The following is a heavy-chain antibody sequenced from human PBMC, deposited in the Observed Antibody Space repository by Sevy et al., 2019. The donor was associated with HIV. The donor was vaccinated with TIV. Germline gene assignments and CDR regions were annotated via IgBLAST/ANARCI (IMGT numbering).Heavy chain of an antibody. D-gene: IGHD6-19*01. J-gene: IGHJ4*02. V-gene: IGHV1-69*13. CDR1: GGTFSNYA. CDR3: ARGGGNGWYYFDY. Sequence: ASVKVSCKASGGTFSNYAINWVRQAPGQGLEWMGGIIPIFDTVNYAQNFQGRVTITADESTSTAYMELSSLRSEDTAVYYCARGGGNGWYYFDYWGQETLVTVSS. CDR2: IIPIFDTV.